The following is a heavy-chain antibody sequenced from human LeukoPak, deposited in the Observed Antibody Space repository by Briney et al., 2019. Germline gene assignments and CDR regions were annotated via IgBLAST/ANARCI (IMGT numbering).Heavy chain of an antibody. CDR3: AGGIVGVHAY. CDR1: DYPISSGYY. J-gene: IGHJ4*02. D-gene: IGHD1-26*01. Sequence: PSETLSLTCAVSDYPISSGYYWGWIRQPPGKGLEWIGSIHHSGSIYYDPSLKSRVTMSLDTSKNQFSLKVTSVTAADTAVYYCAGGIVGVHAYWGQGTLVTVSS. V-gene: IGHV4-38-2*01. CDR2: IHHSGSI.